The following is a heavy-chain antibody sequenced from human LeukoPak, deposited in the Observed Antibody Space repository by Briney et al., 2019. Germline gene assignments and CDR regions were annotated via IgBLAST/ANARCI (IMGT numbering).Heavy chain of an antibody. J-gene: IGHJ4*02. CDR3: ASDLSGDIVATTLDY. D-gene: IGHD5-12*01. CDR1: GFTFSSYW. Sequence: GGSLRLSCAASGFTFSSYWMSWVRQAPGTGREWVANIKQDRREKDYVDSVKGRVTISSDNAKTSLYLQMNCLRAEDTAVYYCASDLSGDIVATTLDYWGQGTLVTVSS. V-gene: IGHV3-7*01. CDR2: IKQDRREK.